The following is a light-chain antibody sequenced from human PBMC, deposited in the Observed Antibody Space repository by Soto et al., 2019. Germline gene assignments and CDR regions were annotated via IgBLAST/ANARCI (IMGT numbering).Light chain of an antibody. CDR3: MQGTYWPFT. CDR1: QSLAYSDGITY. J-gene: IGKJ3*01. Sequence: DVVMTQSPLSLPVTLGQSASISCRSSQSLAYSDGITYVNWFQQRPGQPPRRLIYKVSERDAGVTESFRGGGSGTEFILTIGRVEAEDVGVYFCMQGTYWPFTFGPGTKVDFK. CDR2: KVS. V-gene: IGKV2-30*01.